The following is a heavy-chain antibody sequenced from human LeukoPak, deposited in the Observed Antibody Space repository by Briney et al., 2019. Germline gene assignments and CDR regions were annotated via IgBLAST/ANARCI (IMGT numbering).Heavy chain of an antibody. V-gene: IGHV3-74*01. J-gene: IGHJ6*03. D-gene: IGHD3-10*01. CDR2: IDTDGKTT. CDR3: ARGGGYYYYYMDV. Sequence: GGSLRLSCAASGFTFNTYVMHWVRQAPGKGLVWVARIDTDGKTTTYADSVKGRFTISRDNAKNMLYVQMNSLRAEDTAVYYCARGGGYYYYYMDVWGKGTTVTVSS. CDR1: GFTFNTYV.